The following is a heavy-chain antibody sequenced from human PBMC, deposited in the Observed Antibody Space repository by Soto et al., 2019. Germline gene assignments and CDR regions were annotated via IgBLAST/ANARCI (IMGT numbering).Heavy chain of an antibody. J-gene: IGHJ5*02. CDR3: ATGPPSNWFDP. V-gene: IGHV4-59*02. Sequence: XASLSLTCTVSGGSVSSYYWSWIRQPPGKGLEWIGYIYYSGSTNYNPSLKSRVTISVDTSKNQFSLKLSSVTAADTAVYYCATGPPSNWFDPWGQGTLVTVSS. CDR1: GGSVSSYY. CDR2: IYYSGST.